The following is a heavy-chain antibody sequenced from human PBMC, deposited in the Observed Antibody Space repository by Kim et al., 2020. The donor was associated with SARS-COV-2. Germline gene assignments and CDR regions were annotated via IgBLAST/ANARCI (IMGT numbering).Heavy chain of an antibody. J-gene: IGHJ6*02. CDR3: AKVRSVSCYSDMDV. V-gene: IGHV3-23*01. Sequence: GGSLRLSCAASGFTFSNNAMSWVRQAPGKGLEWVSVIDGSGDRSYYADSVKGQFTISRDNFRNTLYLQMNRLRVADTAVYYCAKVRSVSCYSDMDVWGQGTTVTVSS. D-gene: IGHD2-2*02. CDR2: IDGSGDRS. CDR1: GFTFSNNA.